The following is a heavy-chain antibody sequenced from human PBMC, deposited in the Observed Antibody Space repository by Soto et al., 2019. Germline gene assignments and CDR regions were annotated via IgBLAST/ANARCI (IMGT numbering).Heavy chain of an antibody. CDR1: GGSFSGYY. J-gene: IGHJ4*02. CDR2: INHSGST. Sequence: SETLSLTCAVYGGSFSGYYWSWIRQPPGKGLEWIGEINHSGSTNYNPSLKSRVTISVDTSKNQFSLKLSSVTAADTAVYYCARVPHTMVRGVISRPFDYWGQGTLVTVSS. D-gene: IGHD3-10*01. CDR3: ARVPHTMVRGVISRPFDY. V-gene: IGHV4-34*01.